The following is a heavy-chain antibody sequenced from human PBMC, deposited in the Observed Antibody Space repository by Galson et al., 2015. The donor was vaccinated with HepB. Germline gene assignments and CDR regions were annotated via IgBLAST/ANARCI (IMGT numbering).Heavy chain of an antibody. Sequence: SLRLSCAASGFTFSSYAMSWVRQAPGKGLEWVSAISGSGGSTYYADSVKGRFTISRDNSKNTMYLQMNSLRAEDTAVYYCAKDVHLVVVPAAILSYWGQGTLVTVSS. CDR3: AKDVHLVVVPAAILSY. D-gene: IGHD2-2*01. J-gene: IGHJ4*02. V-gene: IGHV3-23*01. CDR1: GFTFSSYA. CDR2: ISGSGGST.